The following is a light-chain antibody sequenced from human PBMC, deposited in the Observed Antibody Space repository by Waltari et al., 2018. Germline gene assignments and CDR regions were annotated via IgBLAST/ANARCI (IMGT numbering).Light chain of an antibody. CDR1: NIGGKN. J-gene: IGLJ3*02. CDR2: RDR. V-gene: IGLV3-9*01. Sequence: SYELTQPPSLSVALGQTATITCGGTNIGGKNVHWDQQRPGQAPVLVIYRDRNRPSGIPDRCSGLNSGNTATLVISRVQAADEADYYCQVWDRIAVVFGGGTKLTVL. CDR3: QVWDRIAVV.